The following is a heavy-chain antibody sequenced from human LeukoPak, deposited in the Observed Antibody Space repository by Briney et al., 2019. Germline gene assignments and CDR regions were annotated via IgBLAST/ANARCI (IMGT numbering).Heavy chain of an antibody. CDR2: INPNSGDT. CDR1: GYTFTGYY. J-gene: IGHJ4*03. Sequence: PSVKLSCKASGYTFTGYYVHWVRQAPGQGLEWMGWINPNSGDTNYAQKFQGRVTMTRDTSISTAYMELSRLTSDDTAVYYCARAGIAAAILTWGHGTIVTVSS. CDR3: ARAGIAAAILT. V-gene: IGHV1-2*02. D-gene: IGHD6-13*01.